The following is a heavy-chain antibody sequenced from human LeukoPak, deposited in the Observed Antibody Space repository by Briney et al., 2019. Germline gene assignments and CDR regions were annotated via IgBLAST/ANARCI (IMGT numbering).Heavy chain of an antibody. J-gene: IGHJ1*01. CDR3: ARPGDDEKMTTLQYFQH. V-gene: IGHV4-39*01. D-gene: IGHD4-11*01. CDR1: GGSISSSSYY. CDR2: IYYSGST. Sequence: PSETLSLTCTVSGGSISSSSYYWGWIHQPPGKGLEWIGSIYYSGSTYYNPSLKSRVTISVDTSKNQFSLKLSSVTAADTAVYYCARPGDDEKMTTLQYFQHWGQGTLVTVSS.